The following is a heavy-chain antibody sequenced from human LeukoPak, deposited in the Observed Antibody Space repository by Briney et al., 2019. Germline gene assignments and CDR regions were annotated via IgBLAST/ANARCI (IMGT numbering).Heavy chain of an antibody. V-gene: IGHV3-33*01. CDR2: IWYDGSKK. Sequence: GRSLRLSCAASGFSLSRYGMRSVRQAPGKGLDWVAVIWYDGSKKYYADSVKGRFTISRDNSKNTVDLQMNSLRAEDTAMYYCASVHLSYLDCWGQGTLVTVSS. J-gene: IGHJ4*02. CDR1: GFSLSRYG. D-gene: IGHD3-10*02. CDR3: ASVHLSYLDC.